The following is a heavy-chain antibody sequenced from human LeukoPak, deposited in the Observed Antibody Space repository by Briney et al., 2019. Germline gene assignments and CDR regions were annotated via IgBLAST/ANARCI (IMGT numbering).Heavy chain of an antibody. V-gene: IGHV3-23*01. J-gene: IGHJ4*02. CDR3: ATSSLRNTILDY. CDR2: ISGSGGST. Sequence: GGSLRLSCAASGFTFSSYAMSWVRQAPGKGLEWVSAISGSGGSTYYADSVKGRFTISRHNSKNTLYLQMNSLRAEDTAVYYCATSSLRNTILDYWGQGTLVTVSS. D-gene: IGHD3-3*01. CDR1: GFTFSSYA.